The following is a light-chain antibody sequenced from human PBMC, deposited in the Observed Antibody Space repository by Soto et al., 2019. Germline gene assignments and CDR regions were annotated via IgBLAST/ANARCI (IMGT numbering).Light chain of an antibody. Sequence: QSALTQPASVSGSPRQSITISCTGTSSDDGGYNYVSWYQQHPGKAPKLMIYEVSNRPSGVSNRFSGSKSGNTASLTISGVPAEDEADYYSSPYTSSGTFYVFGTGTKVTVL. CDR1: SSDDGGYNY. CDR2: EVS. V-gene: IGLV2-14*01. J-gene: IGLJ1*01. CDR3: SPYTSSGTFYV.